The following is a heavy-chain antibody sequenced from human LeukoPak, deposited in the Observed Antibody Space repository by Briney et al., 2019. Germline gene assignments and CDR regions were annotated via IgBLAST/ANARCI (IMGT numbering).Heavy chain of an antibody. CDR1: GGSISSYY. Sequence: SETLSLTCTVSGGSISSYYWSWIRQPPGKGLEWIGYTYYSGSTNYNPSLKSRVTISVDTSKNQFSLKLSSVTAADTAVYYCARTDLQGAFDIWGQGTMVTVSS. J-gene: IGHJ3*02. V-gene: IGHV4-59*01. CDR2: TYYSGST. CDR3: ARTDLQGAFDI.